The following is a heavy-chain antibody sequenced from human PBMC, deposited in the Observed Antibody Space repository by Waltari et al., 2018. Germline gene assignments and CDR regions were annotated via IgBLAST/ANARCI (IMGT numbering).Heavy chain of an antibody. V-gene: IGHV1-2*06. CDR3: ARGLSYNWFDP. CDR1: GYTFTGYY. Sequence: QVQLVQSGAEVKKPGASVKVSCKASGYTFTGYYMHWVRQAPGQGLEWMGRINPSRSDTNYAQKFQGRVTMTSDTSISTAYMELSRLRSDDTAVYYCARGLSYNWFDPWGQGTLVIVSS. J-gene: IGHJ5*02. CDR2: INPSRSDT.